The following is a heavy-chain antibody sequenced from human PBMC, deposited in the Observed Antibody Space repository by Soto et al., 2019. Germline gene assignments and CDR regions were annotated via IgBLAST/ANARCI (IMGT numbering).Heavy chain of an antibody. CDR1: GYTFTGYY. J-gene: IGHJ6*02. V-gene: IGHV1-2*04. D-gene: IGHD3-10*01. Sequence: ASVKVSCKASGYTFTGYYMHWVRQAPGQGLEWMGWINPNSGGTNYAQKFQGWVTMTRDTSISTAYMELSRLRSDDTAVYYCARATYYYGSGSYYTPLNGMDVWGQGTTVTVSS. CDR3: ARATYYYGSGSYYTPLNGMDV. CDR2: INPNSGGT.